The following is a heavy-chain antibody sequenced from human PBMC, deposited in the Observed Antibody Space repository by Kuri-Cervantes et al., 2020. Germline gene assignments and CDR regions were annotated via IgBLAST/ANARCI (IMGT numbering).Heavy chain of an antibody. J-gene: IGHJ4*02. D-gene: IGHD6-13*01. Sequence: GSLRLSCAVYGGSFSGYYWSWIRQPPGKGLEWIGEINHSGSTNYNPSLKSRVTISVDKSKNQFSLRLTSVTAADTAVYYCARQTAAARTIDYWGQGTLVTVSS. CDR1: GGSFSGYY. V-gene: IGHV4-34*01. CDR3: ARQTAAARTIDY. CDR2: INHSGST.